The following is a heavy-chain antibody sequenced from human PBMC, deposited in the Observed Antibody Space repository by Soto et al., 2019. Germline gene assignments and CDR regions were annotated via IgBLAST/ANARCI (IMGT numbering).Heavy chain of an antibody. CDR3: ARLSAGWLDP. Sequence: QVQLQESGPGLVKPSETLSLTCTVSGGYVSSYYWSWIRQPPGKGLEWFGYSGSTNYNPSLKSRVTISVDTSKNQFSLNLSSVTAADTAVYYCARLSAGWLDPWGQGTLVTVAS. CDR1: GGYVSSYY. V-gene: IGHV4-59*02. J-gene: IGHJ5*02. D-gene: IGHD6-19*01. CDR2: SGST.